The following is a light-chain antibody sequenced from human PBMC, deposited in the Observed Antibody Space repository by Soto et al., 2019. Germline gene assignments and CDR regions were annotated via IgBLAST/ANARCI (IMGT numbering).Light chain of an antibody. J-gene: IGKJ2*01. CDR3: QQSHSIPYT. CDR2: AAS. CDR1: QTISTY. V-gene: IGKV1-39*01. Sequence: DIQMTQSPSSLSASVGDRVTITCRASQTISTYLNWYQQKPGKAPKLLIYAASRLQSGVPSRFSGSGSGTDFTLTISSLQPEDFATYYCQQSHSIPYTFGQGTKQEIK.